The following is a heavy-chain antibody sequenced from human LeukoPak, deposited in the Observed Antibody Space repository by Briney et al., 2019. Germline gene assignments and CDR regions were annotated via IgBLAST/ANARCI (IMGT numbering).Heavy chain of an antibody. D-gene: IGHD5-24*01. V-gene: IGHV4-59*01. CDR2: IYYSGST. CDR3: ARGEDGYNFDSYYYYMDD. Sequence: PSETLSLTCTVSGGSISSYYWSWIRQPPGKGLEWIGYIYYSGSTNYNPSLKSRVTISVDTSKNQFSLKLSSVTAADTAVYYCARGEDGYNFDSYYYYMDDWGKGTTVTVSS. CDR1: GGSISSYY. J-gene: IGHJ6*03.